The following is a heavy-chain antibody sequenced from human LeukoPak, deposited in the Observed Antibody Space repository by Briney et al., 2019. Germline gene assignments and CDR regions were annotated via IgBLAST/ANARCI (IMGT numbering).Heavy chain of an antibody. Sequence: GGSLRLSCAASGFTVSSNYMSWVRQAPGKGLEWVSVIYSGGTTYYADSVKGRFTISRDNSKNTLHLQMNSLRAEDTAVYYCARDLDYGGNSSSADYWGQGTLVTVSS. V-gene: IGHV3-66*01. D-gene: IGHD4-23*01. CDR1: GFTVSSNY. J-gene: IGHJ4*02. CDR2: IYSGGTT. CDR3: ARDLDYGGNSSSADY.